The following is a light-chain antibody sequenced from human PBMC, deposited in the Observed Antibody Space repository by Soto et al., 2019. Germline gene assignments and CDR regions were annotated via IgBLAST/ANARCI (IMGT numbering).Light chain of an antibody. J-gene: IGKJ4*01. CDR1: RSVDSH. CDR3: QQRGNWPPLT. V-gene: IGKV3-11*01. Sequence: EVVLTQSPATLSLSPGETATLSCRASRSVDSHLAWYQHKPGQAPRLLIFEASTRATGVPARFSGSGYGTHFTLTINSLEPEDFAVYYCQQRGNWPPLTFGGGTKVDIK. CDR2: EAS.